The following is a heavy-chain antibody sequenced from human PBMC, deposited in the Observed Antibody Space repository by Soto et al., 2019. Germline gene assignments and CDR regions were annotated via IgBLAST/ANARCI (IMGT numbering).Heavy chain of an antibody. CDR2: VNPDTGDT. CDR3: VRQAGGASTPGDDY. V-gene: IGHV1-8*01. Sequence: QVQLVQSGAEVKKPGASVKVSCKASGYTFDAFDINWVRQATGQGLEWMGWVNPDTGDTAYTQRFQGRVSTTRDTSINTAYMELNSLTFDDTAVYYCVRQAGGASTPGDDYWGQGTLVTVSS. CDR1: GYTFDAFD. D-gene: IGHD2-15*01. J-gene: IGHJ4*02.